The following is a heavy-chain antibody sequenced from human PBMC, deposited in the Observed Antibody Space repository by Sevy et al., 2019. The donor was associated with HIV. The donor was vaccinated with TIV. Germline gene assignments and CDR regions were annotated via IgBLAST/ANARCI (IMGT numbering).Heavy chain of an antibody. V-gene: IGHV1-18*01. CDR1: GYTFTSYG. Sequence: ASVKVSCKASGYTFTSYGISWVRQAPGQGLEWMGWIGAYNGNRNYAQKLQGRVTMTTDTSTSTAYMELRSLRSDDTAVYYCARDSSSPELPYYGMDVWGQGTTVTVSS. J-gene: IGHJ6*02. CDR3: ARDSSSPELPYYGMDV. D-gene: IGHD6-6*01. CDR2: IGAYNGNR.